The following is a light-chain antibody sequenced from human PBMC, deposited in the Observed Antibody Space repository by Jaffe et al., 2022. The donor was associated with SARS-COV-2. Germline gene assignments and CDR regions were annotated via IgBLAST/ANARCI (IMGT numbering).Light chain of an antibody. V-gene: IGKV1-5*03. CDR2: KAS. CDR1: QSISSW. CDR3: QQYNSYPYT. Sequence: DIQMTQSPSTLSTSVGDRVTITCRASQSISSWLAWYQQKPGKAPKLLIYKASSLESGVPSRFSGSGSGTEFTLTISSLQPDDFATYYCQQYNSYPYTFGQGTKLEIK. J-gene: IGKJ2*01.